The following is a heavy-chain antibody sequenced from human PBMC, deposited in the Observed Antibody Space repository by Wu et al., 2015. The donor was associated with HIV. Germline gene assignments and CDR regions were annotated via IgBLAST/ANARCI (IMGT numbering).Heavy chain of an antibody. Sequence: QVQLVQSGAEVKKPGASVKVSCKVSGYTLTELSMHWVRQAPGKGLEWMGGFDPEDGETIYAQKFQGRVTMTEDTSTDTAYMELSSLRSEDTAVYYCATRGISVVPAAIRRDYYYYMDVWGKGTTVTVSS. D-gene: IGHD2-2*01. CDR2: FDPEDGET. CDR1: GYTLTELS. V-gene: IGHV1-24*01. CDR3: ATRGISVVPAAIRRDYYYYMDV. J-gene: IGHJ6*03.